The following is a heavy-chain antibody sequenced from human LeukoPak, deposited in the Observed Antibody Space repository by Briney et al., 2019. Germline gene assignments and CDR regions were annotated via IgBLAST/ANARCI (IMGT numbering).Heavy chain of an antibody. D-gene: IGHD6-6*01. CDR1: GFTVSNNY. CDR3: ASLSLGHY. J-gene: IGHJ4*02. Sequence: GGSLRLSCAASGFTVSNNYMSWVRQAPGKGLEWVSVIYSGGSTYYADSVKGRFTISRGTSKNTLSLQMNSLRAEDTAVYYCASLSLGHYWGQGTLVTDSS. CDR2: IYSGGST. V-gene: IGHV3-53*01.